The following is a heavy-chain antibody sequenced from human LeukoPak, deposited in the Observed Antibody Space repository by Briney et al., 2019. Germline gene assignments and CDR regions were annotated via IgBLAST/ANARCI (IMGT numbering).Heavy chain of an antibody. D-gene: IGHD3-22*01. CDR2: IYSSGST. J-gene: IGHJ4*02. Sequence: SETLSLTCTVSGGSISSYYWTWIRQSAGKGLEWIGRIYSSGSTDYNPSLKSRVTISEDTSKNQISLKLSSVTAADTAVYYCARVRGYYDSSGYDYWGQGTLVTVSS. CDR3: ARVRGYYDSSGYDY. V-gene: IGHV4-4*07. CDR1: GGSISSYY.